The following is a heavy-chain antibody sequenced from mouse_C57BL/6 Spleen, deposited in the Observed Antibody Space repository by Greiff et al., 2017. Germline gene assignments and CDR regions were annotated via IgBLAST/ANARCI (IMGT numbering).Heavy chain of an antibody. CDR2: IDPENGDT. CDR1: GFNIKDDY. CDR3: TRIGGSSDEDY. V-gene: IGHV14-4*01. D-gene: IGHD1-1*01. J-gene: IGHJ2*01. Sequence: EVQLQQSGAELVRPGASVKLSCTASGFNIKDDYMHWVKQRPEQGLEWIGWIDPENGDTKYASKFQGKATITADTSSNTAYLQLSSLTSEDTAVYYCTRIGGSSDEDYWGQGTTLTVSS.